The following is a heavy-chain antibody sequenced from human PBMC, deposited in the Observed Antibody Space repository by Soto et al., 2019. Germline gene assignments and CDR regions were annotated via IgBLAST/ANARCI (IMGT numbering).Heavy chain of an antibody. CDR3: ARDCCGGGSCYQTYAFDI. J-gene: IGHJ3*02. D-gene: IGHD2-15*01. CDR1: GFNFSSYT. Sequence: PGGSLRLSCAASGFNFSSYTMNWVRQAPGKGLEWVSSISSSSRYIYYADSVKGRFTISRDDAKNSLSLQMNSLRAEDTAVYYCARDCCGGGSCYQTYAFDIWGQGTMVTVSS. V-gene: IGHV3-21*01. CDR2: ISSSSRYI.